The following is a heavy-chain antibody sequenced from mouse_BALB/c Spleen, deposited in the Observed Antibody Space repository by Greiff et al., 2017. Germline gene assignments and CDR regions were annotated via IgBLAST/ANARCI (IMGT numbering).Heavy chain of an antibody. CDR1: GYTFTSYW. J-gene: IGHJ3*01. CDR2: IYPGNSDT. CDR3: TGYYGSSYGFAY. V-gene: IGHV1-5*01. D-gene: IGHD1-1*01. Sequence: VHVKQSGTVLARPGASVKMSCKASGYTFTSYWMHWVKQRPGQGLEWIGAIYPGNSDTSYNQKFKGKAKLTAVTSTSTAYMELSSLTNEDSAVYYCTGYYGSSYGFAYWGQGTLVTVSA.